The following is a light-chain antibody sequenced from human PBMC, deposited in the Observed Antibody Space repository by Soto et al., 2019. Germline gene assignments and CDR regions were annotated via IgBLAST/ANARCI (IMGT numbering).Light chain of an antibody. CDR1: IGIRNY. CDR2: AAS. Sequence: DIQMTQSPTSLSASVGDKHTITCRGSIGIRNYVAWYQQIPGKAPKLLIYAASTLQSGVPSRFSGSGSGTDFTLTIIGLQPEDVATYSCQKYSSVPVFGPGTKVEIK. V-gene: IGKV1-27*01. CDR3: QKYSSVPV. J-gene: IGKJ3*01.